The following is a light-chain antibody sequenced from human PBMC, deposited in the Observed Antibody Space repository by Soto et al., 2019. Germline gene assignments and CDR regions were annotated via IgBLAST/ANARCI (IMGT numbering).Light chain of an antibody. CDR1: SSDVGGYNY. J-gene: IGLJ2*01. V-gene: IGLV2-14*01. CDR2: YVS. Sequence: QSALTQPASVSGSPGQSITISCTGTSSDVGGYNYVSWYQQHPGTAPKLMIYYVSNRPSGVSNRFSGSKSGNTASLTTSGLQSDDEADYYCSSYTSSNTLVLGGGTKLTV. CDR3: SSYTSSNTLV.